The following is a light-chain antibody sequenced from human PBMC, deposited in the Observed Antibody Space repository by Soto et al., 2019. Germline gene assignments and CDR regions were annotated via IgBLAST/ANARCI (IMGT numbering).Light chain of an antibody. J-gene: IGLJ1*01. Sequence: QSVLTQPPSVSSDPGQKVPISSSGSNSNIGNNYVSWYQQLPGTAPKLLIYENNKRPSGIPDRFSGSKSGTSATLGITGLQTGDEADYYCGTWDSSLSAYNYVFGTGTKVTVL. CDR1: NSNIGNNY. CDR3: GTWDSSLSAYNYV. V-gene: IGLV1-51*02. CDR2: ENN.